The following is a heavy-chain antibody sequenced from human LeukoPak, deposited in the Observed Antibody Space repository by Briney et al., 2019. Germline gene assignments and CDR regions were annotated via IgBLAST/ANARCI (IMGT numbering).Heavy chain of an antibody. CDR1: GGSFSGYY. V-gene: IGHV4-34*01. CDR3: ARGRAVAPPVYFDY. Sequence: SETLSLTCAVYGGSFSGYYWSWIRQPPGKGLEWIGEINHSGSTNYNPSLKSRVTISVDTSKNQFSLKLSSVTAAGTAVYYCARGRAVAPPVYFDYWGQGTLVTVSS. D-gene: IGHD6-19*01. J-gene: IGHJ4*02. CDR2: INHSGST.